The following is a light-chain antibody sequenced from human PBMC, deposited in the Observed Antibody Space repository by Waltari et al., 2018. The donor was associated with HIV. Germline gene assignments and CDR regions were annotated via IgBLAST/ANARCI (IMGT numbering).Light chain of an antibody. CDR2: GNS. J-gene: IGLJ2*01. Sequence: QSVLTQPPSVSGAPGQRVNISCTGSSSTLGAGYDVPSYPQLPGTAPKPLIYGNSNRPSGVPDRFAGSKAGTSASLAITGLQAEDEADYYCQSYDSSLSAVFGGGTKLTVL. CDR1: SSTLGAGYD. CDR3: QSYDSSLSAV. V-gene: IGLV1-40*01.